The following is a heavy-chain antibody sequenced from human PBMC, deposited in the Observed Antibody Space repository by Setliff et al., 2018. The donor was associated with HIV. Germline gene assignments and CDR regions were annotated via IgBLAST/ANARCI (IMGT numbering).Heavy chain of an antibody. Sequence: ASVKVSCKASGYTFSAYYMYWVRQAPGQGLEWMGWINPNSAGTNYAQKFQGRVTMTRDASISTAYMELSGLRSDDTAVYYCARVDDFWSGPNTAGYMDVWGKGTTVTVSS. CDR1: GYTFSAYY. D-gene: IGHD3-3*01. V-gene: IGHV1-2*02. J-gene: IGHJ6*03. CDR3: ARVDDFWSGPNTAGYMDV. CDR2: INPNSAGT.